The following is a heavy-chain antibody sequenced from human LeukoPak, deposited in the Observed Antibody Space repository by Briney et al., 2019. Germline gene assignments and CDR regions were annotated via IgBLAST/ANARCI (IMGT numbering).Heavy chain of an antibody. D-gene: IGHD1-26*01. Sequence: GGSLRLSCAASGFTFSSYGMHWVRQAPGKGLEWVAFIRYDGSNKYYADSVKGRFTISRDNSKNTLYLQMNSLRAEDSAVYYCAKDLKYSGSPRATDYWGQGTLVTVSS. CDR2: IRYDGSNK. J-gene: IGHJ4*02. CDR3: AKDLKYSGSPRATDY. V-gene: IGHV3-30*02. CDR1: GFTFSSYG.